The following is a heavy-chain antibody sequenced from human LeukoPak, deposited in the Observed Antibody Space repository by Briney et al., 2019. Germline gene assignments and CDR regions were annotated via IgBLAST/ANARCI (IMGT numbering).Heavy chain of an antibody. V-gene: IGHV4-59*08. CDR2: IYYSGST. CDR3: ARGARASYNLEPLDY. CDR1: GGTVSSYY. Sequence: PSGTLSLTCTASGGTVSSYYWSWVRQPPGKGLEWIGYIYYSGSTYYNPSLKSRVTISVDTSKNQLYLQLNSLTAEDTAVYYCARGARASYNLEPLDYWGQGTLVTVSS. J-gene: IGHJ4*02. D-gene: IGHD5-24*01.